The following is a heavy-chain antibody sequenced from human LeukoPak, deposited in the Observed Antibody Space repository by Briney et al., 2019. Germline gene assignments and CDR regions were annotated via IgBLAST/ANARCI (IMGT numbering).Heavy chain of an antibody. D-gene: IGHD6-19*01. Sequence: PGGSLRLSCAASGFTFTSYAMGWVRQAPGKGLEWVSAICGSGSCTYYTDSVKGRFTISRDNSKNTLYLQMNSLRDEDTALYYCAKEARQWLSPPDYWGQGTLVTVSS. CDR1: GFTFTSYA. CDR3: AKEARQWLSPPDY. V-gene: IGHV3-23*01. J-gene: IGHJ4*02. CDR2: ICGSGSCT.